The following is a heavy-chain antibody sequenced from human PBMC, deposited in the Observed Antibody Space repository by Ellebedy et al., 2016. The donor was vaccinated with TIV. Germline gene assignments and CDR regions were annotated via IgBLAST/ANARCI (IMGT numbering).Heavy chain of an antibody. J-gene: IGHJ4*02. V-gene: IGHV3-7*01. D-gene: IGHD3-9*01. CDR1: GFTFSKYW. CDR3: ARSFDPAAPFDY. Sequence: GESLKISCAASGFTFSKYWMSWVRQAPGKGLEWVANIKQDGSEKYYVDSVKGRFTISRDNAKNSLYLQINSLRAEDTAVYYCARSFDPAAPFDYWGQGTLVTVSS. CDR2: IKQDGSEK.